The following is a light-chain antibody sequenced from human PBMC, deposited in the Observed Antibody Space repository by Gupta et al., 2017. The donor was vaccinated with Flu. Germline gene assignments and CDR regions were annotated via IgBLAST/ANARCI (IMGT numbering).Light chain of an antibody. Sequence: SYVLTQPPSLSVAPGQTARITCGGNNIGSKSVHWYQQKPGQAPVLVVYDDSERPSGLPERFSGSNSGNTATLTISRVEAGDEADYYCQVWDSSSDHLFGGGTKLTVL. V-gene: IGLV3-21*02. CDR1: NIGSKS. CDR2: DDS. J-gene: IGLJ3*02. CDR3: QVWDSSSDHL.